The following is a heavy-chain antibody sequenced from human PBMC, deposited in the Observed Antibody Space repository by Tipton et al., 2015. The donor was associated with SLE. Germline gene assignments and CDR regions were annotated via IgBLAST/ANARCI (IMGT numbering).Heavy chain of an antibody. D-gene: IGHD4-17*01. CDR3: ARDPSYGVDY. J-gene: IGHJ4*02. CDR2: IYYSGST. V-gene: IGHV4-31*03. CDR1: GGSISSGGYY. Sequence: TLSLTCTVSGGSISSGGYYWSWIRQHPGKGLEWIGYIYYSGSTYYNPPLKSRVTISVDTSKNQFSLKLSSVTAADTAVYYCARDPSYGVDYWGQGTLVTVSS.